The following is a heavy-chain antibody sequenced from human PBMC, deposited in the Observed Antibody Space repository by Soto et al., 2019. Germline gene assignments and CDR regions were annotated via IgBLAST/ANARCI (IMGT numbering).Heavy chain of an antibody. CDR1: GFTFSRYW. CDR3: ARGCSGGSCPGWFDP. D-gene: IGHD2-15*01. J-gene: IGHJ5*02. V-gene: IGHV3-74*01. Sequence: EVQLVESGGGLVQPGGSLRLSCAASGFTFSRYWMHWVRQAPGKGLVWVSRINSDGSSTSYADSVKGRFTISRDNAKNTLYLQMNSLSAEDTAVYYCARGCSGGSCPGWFDPWGQGTLVTVSS. CDR2: INSDGSST.